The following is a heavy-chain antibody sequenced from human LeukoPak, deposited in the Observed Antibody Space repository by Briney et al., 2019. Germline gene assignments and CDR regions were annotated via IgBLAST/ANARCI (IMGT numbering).Heavy chain of an antibody. CDR2: ISGSGGNT. V-gene: IGHV3-23*01. Sequence: GGSLRLSCAASGFTFSSYAMSWVRQAPGKGLEWVSVISGSGGNTYYADSVKGRFIISRDNSKNTLYLQMNGLRAEDTAVYYCAKDLSSSTKVRSADYWGQGALVTVSS. J-gene: IGHJ4*02. D-gene: IGHD6-13*01. CDR3: AKDLSSSTKVRSADY. CDR1: GFTFSSYA.